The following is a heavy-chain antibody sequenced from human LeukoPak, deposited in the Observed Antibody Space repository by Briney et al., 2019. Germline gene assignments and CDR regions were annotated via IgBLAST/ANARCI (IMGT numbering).Heavy chain of an antibody. CDR2: MNPNSGNT. CDR3: ATDPRPTYYYDSSGYYNHAFDI. D-gene: IGHD3-22*01. Sequence: ASVKVSSKASGYTFTSYDINWVRQATGQGLEWMGWMNPNSGNTGYAQKFQGRVTMTRNTSISTAYMELSSLRSEDTAVYYCATDPRPTYYYDSSGYYNHAFDIWGQGTTVTVSS. J-gene: IGHJ3*02. V-gene: IGHV1-8*01. CDR1: GYTFTSYD.